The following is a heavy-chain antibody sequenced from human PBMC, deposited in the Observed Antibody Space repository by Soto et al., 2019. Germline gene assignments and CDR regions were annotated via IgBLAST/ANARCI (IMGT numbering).Heavy chain of an antibody. CDR2: IYPGDSDT. V-gene: IGHV5-51*01. CDR3: ARLLYEGPYYYYYGMDV. D-gene: IGHD2-8*01. Sequence: PGKSLKISCKDPEYTFPTNWTGWVRQMPGKALEWIGIIYPGDSDTRYSPSFQGQVTISADKSISTAYLQWSSLKASDTAIYYCARLLYEGPYYYYYGMDVWGQGTTVTVSS. CDR1: EYTFPTNW. J-gene: IGHJ6*02.